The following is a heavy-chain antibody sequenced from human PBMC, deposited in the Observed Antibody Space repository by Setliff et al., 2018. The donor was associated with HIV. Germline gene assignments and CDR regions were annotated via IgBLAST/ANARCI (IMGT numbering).Heavy chain of an antibody. J-gene: IGHJ3*02. CDR2: INSSTGGT. CDR1: GYTFTDNY. Sequence: GASVKVSCKASGYTFTDNYIHWVRQAPGQGLEWMAWINSSTGGTNYAQNFQGWVTVTRDTSINTVYIELSSLKSDDTAVYYCARDYLHVFDILGQGTMVTVSS. V-gene: IGHV1-2*04. CDR3: ARDYLHVFDI.